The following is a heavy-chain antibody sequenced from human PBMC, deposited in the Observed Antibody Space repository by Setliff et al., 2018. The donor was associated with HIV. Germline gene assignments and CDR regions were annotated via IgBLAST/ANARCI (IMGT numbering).Heavy chain of an antibody. CDR1: GGSISSSRYY. CDR3: ATLRWLRSKHSDY. V-gene: IGHV4-39*01. J-gene: IGHJ4*01. Sequence: PSETLSLTCTVSGGSISSSRYYWGWFRQPPGKGLTWIGAIYYSENTYYNPSLKSRVTMSVDTSKNQFSLTLRSVTAADTAVYFCATLRWLRSKHSDYWGQGILVTVSS. CDR2: IYYSENT. D-gene: IGHD5-12*01.